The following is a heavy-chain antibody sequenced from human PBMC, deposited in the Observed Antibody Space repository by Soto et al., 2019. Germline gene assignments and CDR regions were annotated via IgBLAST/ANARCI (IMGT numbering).Heavy chain of an antibody. D-gene: IGHD2-21*02. J-gene: IGHJ6*02. CDR2: ISAYSGNT. CDR3: AREQYCGGDCYSDFDYYYYGMDV. V-gene: IGHV1-18*01. Sequence: QVPLVQSGAEVKKPGASVKVSCKASGYTFPNYGISWVRQAPGQGLEWMGWISAYSGNTNYAQKLQGRVTMTTDTSTSTAYMELRSLRSDDTAVYYCAREQYCGGDCYSDFDYYYYGMDVWGQGTTVTVSS. CDR1: GYTFPNYG.